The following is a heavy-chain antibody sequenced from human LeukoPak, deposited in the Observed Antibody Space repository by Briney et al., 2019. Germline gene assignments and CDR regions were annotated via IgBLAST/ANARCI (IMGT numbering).Heavy chain of an antibody. V-gene: IGHV3-23*01. D-gene: IGHD3-16*01. Sequence: PGGSLRLSCAASGFTFSSYAMSWVRQAPGKGLEWVSAISGSGGSTYYADSVKGRFTISRDNSKNTLYLQMNSLRAEDTAIYYCAKDYGLSIGEPFDYWGQGTLVTVSS. CDR2: ISGSGGST. CDR3: AKDYGLSIGEPFDY. J-gene: IGHJ4*02. CDR1: GFTFSSYA.